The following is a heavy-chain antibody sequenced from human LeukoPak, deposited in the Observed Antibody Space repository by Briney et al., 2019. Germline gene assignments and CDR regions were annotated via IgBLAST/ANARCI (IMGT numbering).Heavy chain of an antibody. CDR1: GFTFSSYA. CDR3: ARERYSSGWFDY. V-gene: IGHV3-23*01. D-gene: IGHD6-19*01. J-gene: IGHJ4*02. Sequence: QPGGSLRLSCAASGFTFSSYAMSWVRQAPGKGLEWVSAISGSGGRTYYGDSVKGRFTNSRDNSKNTVYLQMNSLRAEGTAVYYCARERYSSGWFDYWGQGTLVAVSS. CDR2: ISGSGGRT.